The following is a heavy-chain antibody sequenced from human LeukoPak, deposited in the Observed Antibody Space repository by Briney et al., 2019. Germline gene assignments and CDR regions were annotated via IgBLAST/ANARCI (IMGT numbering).Heavy chain of an antibody. CDR1: GGSISNYY. CDR3: AREAYYYDSSGYSEFDY. Sequence: PSETLSLTCNVSGGSISNYYWNWIRQPAGKGLEWIGRIYTSGSTNYNPSLKSRVTMSVDTSKNQFSLKLSSVTAADTAVYYCAREAYYYDSSGYSEFDYWGQGTLVTVSS. J-gene: IGHJ4*02. CDR2: IYTSGST. V-gene: IGHV4-4*07. D-gene: IGHD3-22*01.